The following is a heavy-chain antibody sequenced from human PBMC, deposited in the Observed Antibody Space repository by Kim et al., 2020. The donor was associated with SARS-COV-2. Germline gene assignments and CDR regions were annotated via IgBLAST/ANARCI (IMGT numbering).Heavy chain of an antibody. D-gene: IGHD3-10*01. J-gene: IGHJ6*02. CDR3: ARARITMVRGVISVMDV. V-gene: IGHV1-69*13. CDR2: IISIFGTA. CDR1: GGTFSSYA. Sequence: SVKVSCKASGGTFSSYAISWVRQAPGQGLEWMGGIISIFGTANYAQKFQGRVTITADESTSTAYMELSSLRSEDTAVYYCARARITMVRGVISVMDVWGQGTTVTVSS.